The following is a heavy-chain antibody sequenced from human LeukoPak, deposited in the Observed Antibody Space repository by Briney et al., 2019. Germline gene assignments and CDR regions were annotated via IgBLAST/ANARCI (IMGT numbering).Heavy chain of an antibody. CDR3: ARDSAGGAIVVVPAAMRGVDWFDP. CDR1: GFTFSSYS. J-gene: IGHJ5*02. D-gene: IGHD2-2*01. Sequence: GGSLRLSCAASGFTFSSYSMNWVRQAPGKGLEWVSSISSSSYIYYADSLKGRFTISRDNAKDSLYLQMNRLRAEDTAVYYCARDSAGGAIVVVPAAMRGVDWFDPWGQGTLVTVSS. V-gene: IGHV3-21*01. CDR2: ISSSSYI.